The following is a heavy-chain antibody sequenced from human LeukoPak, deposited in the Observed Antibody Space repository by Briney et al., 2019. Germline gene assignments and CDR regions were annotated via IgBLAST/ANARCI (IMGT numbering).Heavy chain of an antibody. J-gene: IGHJ6*02. V-gene: IGHV3-21*06. Sequence: GGSLRLSCAASGFTFTRFNMNWVRQAPGKGLELVSSITTSGTYIYYADSVKGRFTISRDNAKNSLYLQMNSLRAEATAVYYCARPFYYDSNGGEGMDVWGQGTTVTVSS. CDR2: ITTSGTYI. D-gene: IGHD3-22*01. CDR1: GFTFTRFN. CDR3: ARPFYYDSNGGEGMDV.